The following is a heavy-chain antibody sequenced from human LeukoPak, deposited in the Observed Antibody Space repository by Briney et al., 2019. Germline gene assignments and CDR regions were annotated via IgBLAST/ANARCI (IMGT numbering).Heavy chain of an antibody. Sequence: PGGSLRLSCAASGFTFSSYSMNWVRQAPGKGLEWVSYISSSSGTIYYADSVKGRFTISRDNAKNSLYLQMNSLRAEDTAVYYCARVGYRGYDQAFDYWGQGTLVTVSS. CDR3: ARVGYRGYDQAFDY. D-gene: IGHD5-12*01. V-gene: IGHV3-48*04. CDR1: GFTFSSYS. J-gene: IGHJ4*02. CDR2: ISSSSGTI.